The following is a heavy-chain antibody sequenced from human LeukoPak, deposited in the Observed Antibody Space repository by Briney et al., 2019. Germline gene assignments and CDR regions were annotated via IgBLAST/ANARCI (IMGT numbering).Heavy chain of an antibody. J-gene: IGHJ4*02. Sequence: ASVKVSCKASGYTFTSYGISWVRQAPGQGLEWMGWISAYNGNTNYAQKLQGRVTMTTDTSTSTAYMELRSLRSDDTAVYYCARDLRSTVTTPSRGMGYWGQGTLVTVSS. V-gene: IGHV1-18*01. CDR2: ISAYNGNT. D-gene: IGHD4-17*01. CDR1: GYTFTSYG. CDR3: ARDLRSTVTTPSRGMGY.